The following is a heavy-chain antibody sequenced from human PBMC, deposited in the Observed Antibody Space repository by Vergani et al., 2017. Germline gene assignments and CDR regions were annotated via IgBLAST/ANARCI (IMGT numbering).Heavy chain of an antibody. V-gene: IGHV3-15*01. CDR2: IKSKTDGGTT. D-gene: IGHD3-3*01. CDR3: TTQTEKITSFGVVNNYYMDV. Sequence: EVQLVESGGGLVKPGGSLRLSCAASGFTFSNAWMSWVRQAPGKGLEWVGRIKSKTDGGTTDYAAPVKGRFTISRDDSKNTLYLQMNSLKTEDTAVYYCTTQTEKITSFGVVNNYYMDVWGKGTTVTVSS. CDR1: GFTFSNAW. J-gene: IGHJ6*03.